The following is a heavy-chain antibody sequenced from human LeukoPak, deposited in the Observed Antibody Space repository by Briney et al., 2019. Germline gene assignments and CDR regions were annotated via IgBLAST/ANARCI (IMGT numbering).Heavy chain of an antibody. D-gene: IGHD2-2*02. V-gene: IGHV3-7*01. Sequence: EGSLRLSCAASEFTFSSYWMSWVRQAPGKGLEWVATIKKDGSEIYYVDSVKGRFTISRDNAKHSLYLQMNTLRGDDTAVYYCARRRSGDQTYPRYGMDVWGQGTTVTASS. CDR2: IKKDGSEI. CDR1: EFTFSSYW. CDR3: ARRRSGDQTYPRYGMDV. J-gene: IGHJ6*02.